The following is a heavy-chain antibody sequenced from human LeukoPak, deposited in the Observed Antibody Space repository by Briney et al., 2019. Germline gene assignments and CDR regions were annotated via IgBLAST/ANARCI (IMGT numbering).Heavy chain of an antibody. Sequence: PGGSLRLSCAASGFTLSSYWMHWVRQAPGKGLVWVSRIKSDGSTTNYADSVKGRFTISRDNAKTSLYLQMNSLRAEDTALYYCARGLSGVTGYTYGRGIDYWGQGTLVTVSS. CDR2: IKSDGSTT. D-gene: IGHD5-18*01. CDR3: ARGLSGVTGYTYGRGIDY. J-gene: IGHJ4*02. V-gene: IGHV3-74*01. CDR1: GFTLSSYW.